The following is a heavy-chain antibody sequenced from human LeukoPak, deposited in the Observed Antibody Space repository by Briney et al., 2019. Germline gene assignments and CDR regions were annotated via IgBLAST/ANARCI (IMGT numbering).Heavy chain of an antibody. CDR1: GFTFSGYW. V-gene: IGHV3-7*01. J-gene: IGHJ6*03. CDR2: IKQDGNEK. CDR3: ARDTLWDWNYYYYYMDV. D-gene: IGHD3/OR15-3a*01. Sequence: GGSLRLSCAASGFTFSGYWMSWVRQAPGKGLEWVANIKQDGNEKYYVDSVKGRFTISRDNAMNSLYLQMNSLRAEDTAVYYCARDTLWDWNYYYYYMDVWGKGTTVTVSS.